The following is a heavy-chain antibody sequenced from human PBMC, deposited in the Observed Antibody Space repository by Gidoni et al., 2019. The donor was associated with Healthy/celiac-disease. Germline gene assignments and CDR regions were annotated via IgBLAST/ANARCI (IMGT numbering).Heavy chain of an antibody. Sequence: QVQLVQSGAEVKKPGASVKVSCKASGYTFTSYYMHWVRQAPGQGLEWMGIINPSGGSTNYAQNFQGRVTMTRDTSTSTVYMELSSLRSEDTAVYYCARGGYDFWSGYYNTFPIWGQGTMVTVSS. D-gene: IGHD3-3*01. V-gene: IGHV1-46*01. CDR1: GYTFTSYY. CDR2: INPSGGST. J-gene: IGHJ3*02. CDR3: ARGGYDFWSGYYNTFPI.